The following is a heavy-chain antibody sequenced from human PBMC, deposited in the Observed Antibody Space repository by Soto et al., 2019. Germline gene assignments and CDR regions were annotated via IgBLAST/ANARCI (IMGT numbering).Heavy chain of an antibody. CDR3: AKTGGGWFDP. Sequence: PGGSLRLSCAASGFTLSSYGMHWVRQAPGKGLEWVAVISYDGSNKYYADSVKGRFTISRDNSKNTLYLQMNSLRAEDTAVYYCAKTGGGWFDPWGQGTLVTVSS. CDR2: ISYDGSNK. J-gene: IGHJ5*02. CDR1: GFTLSSYG. V-gene: IGHV3-30*18.